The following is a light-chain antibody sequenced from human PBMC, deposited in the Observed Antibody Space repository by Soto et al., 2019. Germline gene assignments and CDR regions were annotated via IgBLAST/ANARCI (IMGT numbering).Light chain of an antibody. Sequence: DIPMTQSPSTLSASVGDRVTITCRASQSISSWLAWYQQKPGKAPKLPIYDASSLESGVPSRLSGSGSGTEFTLTISSLQPDDFATYYCQQYNSYSASFGQGTKVDIK. CDR1: QSISSW. CDR3: QQYNSYSAS. CDR2: DAS. V-gene: IGKV1-5*01. J-gene: IGKJ1*01.